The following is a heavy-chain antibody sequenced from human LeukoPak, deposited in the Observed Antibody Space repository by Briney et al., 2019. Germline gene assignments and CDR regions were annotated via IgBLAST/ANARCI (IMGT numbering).Heavy chain of an antibody. V-gene: IGHV3-30-3*01. CDR2: ISYDGSNK. CDR3: ARAEPSSGWYDY. J-gene: IGHJ4*02. Sequence: GGSLRLSCAASGFTFSSYAMHWVRQAPGKGLEWVAVISYDGSNKYYADSVKGRFTISRDNSKNTLYLQMNSLRAEDTAVYYCARAEPSSGWYDYWGQGTLVTVSS. CDR1: GFTFSSYA. D-gene: IGHD6-19*01.